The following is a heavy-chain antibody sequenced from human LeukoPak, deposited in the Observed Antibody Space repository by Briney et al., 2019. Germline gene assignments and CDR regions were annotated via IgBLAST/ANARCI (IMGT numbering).Heavy chain of an antibody. J-gene: IGHJ3*02. D-gene: IGHD2-2*01. V-gene: IGHV4-39*07. Sequence: SETLSLTCSVSGGSISSTYYYWGWIRQPPGKGLEWIGSIYFSGNTYYNPSLKSRVTISVDTSKNQFSLKLSSVTAADTAVYYCARGDCSSTSCYAFDIWGQGTMVTVSS. CDR1: GGSISSTYYY. CDR2: IYFSGNT. CDR3: ARGDCSSTSCYAFDI.